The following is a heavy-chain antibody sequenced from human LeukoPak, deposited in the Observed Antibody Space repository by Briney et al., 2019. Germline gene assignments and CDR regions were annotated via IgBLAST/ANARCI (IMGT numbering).Heavy chain of an antibody. CDR3: ARDRRDGYWDALDI. CDR1: GFTFSSYS. V-gene: IGHV3-48*01. Sequence: GGSLRLSCAASGFTFSSYSMNWVRQAPGKGLEWVSYISSSSSTIYYADSVKGRFTISRDNAKNSLYLQMNSLRAEDTAVYYCARDRRDGYWDALDIWGQGTMVTVSS. CDR2: ISSSSSTI. J-gene: IGHJ3*02. D-gene: IGHD5-24*01.